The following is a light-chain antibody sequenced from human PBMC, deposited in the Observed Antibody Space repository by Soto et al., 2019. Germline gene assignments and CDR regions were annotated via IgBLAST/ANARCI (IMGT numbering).Light chain of an antibody. CDR3: QQCGNWPLT. J-gene: IGKJ4*01. CDR2: EAS. CDR1: QGISDY. Sequence: EVMLTQSPATLSLSLGERATLSCRASQGISDYLAWYQQKPGQAPRLLIYEASKRATGIPARFSGSGSGTDFNLTISSLEPEDFAVYYCQQCGNWPLTFGGGTKVEIK. V-gene: IGKV3-11*01.